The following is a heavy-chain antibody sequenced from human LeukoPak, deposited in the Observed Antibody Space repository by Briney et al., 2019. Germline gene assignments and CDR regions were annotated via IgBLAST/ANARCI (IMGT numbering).Heavy chain of an antibody. Sequence: PSETLSLTCMVSGCSISSYYWSWIRQPPGKGLKWVGNIYYSGYTTYSPSLRSRVTISVDTSKNQLSLLLSYVTAARTGVYYCAREASQKGAHYMDVWGKGTTITISS. J-gene: IGHJ6*03. CDR2: IYYSGYT. CDR1: GCSISSYY. V-gene: IGHV4-59*01. D-gene: IGHD3-16*01. CDR3: AREASQKGAHYMDV.